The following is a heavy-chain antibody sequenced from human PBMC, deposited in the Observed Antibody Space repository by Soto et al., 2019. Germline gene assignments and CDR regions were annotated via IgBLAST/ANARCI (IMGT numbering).Heavy chain of an antibody. Sequence: PGGSLRLSCAASGFTFSSYAMSWVRQAPGKGLEWVSAISGSGGSTYYADSVKGRFTISRDNSKNTLYLQMNSLRAEDTAVYYCAKVIRTQGYDILTGPDPDFDYWGQGTLVTVSS. J-gene: IGHJ4*02. V-gene: IGHV3-23*01. CDR3: AKVIRTQGYDILTGPDPDFDY. CDR1: GFTFSSYA. CDR2: ISGSGGST. D-gene: IGHD3-9*01.